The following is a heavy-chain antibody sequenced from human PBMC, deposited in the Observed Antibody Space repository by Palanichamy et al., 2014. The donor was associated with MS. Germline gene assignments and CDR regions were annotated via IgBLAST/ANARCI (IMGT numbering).Heavy chain of an antibody. V-gene: IGHV3-33*01. CDR1: GFTFSSYG. D-gene: IGHD4-17*01. CDR2: IWYDGSNK. CDR3: ARGLTTVTLSYFDY. Sequence: QVQLVESGGGVVQPGRSLRLSCAASGFTFSSYGMHWVRQAPGQGLEWVAVIWYDGSNKYYADSVKGRFTISRDNSKNTLYLQMNSLRAEDTAVYYCARGLTTVTLSYFDYWGQGTLVTVSS. J-gene: IGHJ4*02.